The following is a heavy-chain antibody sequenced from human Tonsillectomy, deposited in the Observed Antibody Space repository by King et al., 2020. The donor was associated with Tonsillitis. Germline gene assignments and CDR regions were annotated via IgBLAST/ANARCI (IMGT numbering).Heavy chain of an antibody. CDR2: INDSETT. CDR1: GGSLNGYF. Sequence: VQLQQWGAELLKPSETLSLTCAVYGGSLNGYFWSWIRQPPGKGLDWIGEINDSETTNYNPSLKGRVTLSVDTSKNQFSLNLDSVTAADTAVDFCASLKPYYYGSGREHNYYFVDVWGKGTAVTVSS. D-gene: IGHD3-10*01. V-gene: IGHV4-34*01. J-gene: IGHJ6*03. CDR3: ASLKPYYYGSGREHNYYFVDV.